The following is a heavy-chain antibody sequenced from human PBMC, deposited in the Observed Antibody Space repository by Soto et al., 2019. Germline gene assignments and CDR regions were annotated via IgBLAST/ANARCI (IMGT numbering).Heavy chain of an antibody. CDR2: ISYDGKTQ. CDR1: GFSFRSYG. Sequence: QVQLVESGGGVVQPGRSLRLSCPASGFSFRSYGMHWVRQAPGKGLEWVAVISYDGKTQYYADSVKGRFTISRDNSKNTLYLQMISLRAEDTAVYYCAAGWIWFDYWGQGTLVTVSS. V-gene: IGHV3-30*03. J-gene: IGHJ4*02. D-gene: IGHD2-2*03. CDR3: AAGWIWFDY.